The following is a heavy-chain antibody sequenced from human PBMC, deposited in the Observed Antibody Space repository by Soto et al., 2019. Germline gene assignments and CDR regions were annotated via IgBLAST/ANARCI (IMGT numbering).Heavy chain of an antibody. V-gene: IGHV3-23*01. CDR1: GFTFSSYV. J-gene: IGHJ4*02. D-gene: IGHD3-16*01. CDR3: AKGFRGVGNYFDS. CDR2: ISGSGGGT. Sequence: GGSLRLSCAASGFTFSSYVMSWVRQAPGKGLEWVSAISGSGGGTYYADSVKGRLIITRDNSKNTLFLQMNSLRAEDTAVYYCAKGFRGVGNYFDSWGQGTLVTV.